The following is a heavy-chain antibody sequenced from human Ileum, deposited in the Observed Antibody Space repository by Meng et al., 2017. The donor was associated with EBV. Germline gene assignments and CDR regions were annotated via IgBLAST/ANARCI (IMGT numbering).Heavy chain of an antibody. CDR3: ANRAFAHRSTLLGSINF. J-gene: IGHJ4*02. Sequence: EGEVVESGGGLVQPGGSLRLSCAASGFNFSNYPLSWVRQAPGKGLEWVSAISYNGESRYYADAVKGRFTVSRDTSKNTLYLQMNSLSAEDTAVYYCANRAFAHRSTLLGSINFWGQGILVTVSS. V-gene: IGHV3-23*04. CDR1: GFNFSNYP. CDR2: ISYNGESR. D-gene: IGHD2/OR15-2a*01.